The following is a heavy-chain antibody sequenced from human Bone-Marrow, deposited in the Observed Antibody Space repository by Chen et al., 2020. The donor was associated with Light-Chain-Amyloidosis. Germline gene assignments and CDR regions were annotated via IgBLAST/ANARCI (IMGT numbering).Heavy chain of an antibody. CDR2: IYPDDYDD. V-gene: IGHV5-51*01. J-gene: IGHJ4*02. CDR3: ARRRDGYNFDY. CDR1: GYTFPNYC. Sequence: EVQLDQSGPEVKKPGESLKIACKGSGYTFPNYCTGWVRQMPGKGLEWMGVIYPDDYDDRYSPSFEGQVTISDDKSITTAYLQWRSLKASDTAMYYCARRRDGYNFDYWGQGTLVTVSS. D-gene: IGHD5-12*01.